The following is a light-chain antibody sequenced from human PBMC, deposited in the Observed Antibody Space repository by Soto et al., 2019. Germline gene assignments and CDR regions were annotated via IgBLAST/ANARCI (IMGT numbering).Light chain of an antibody. CDR3: QQYYNYPLT. CDR1: QSVRSW. CDR2: DAS. Sequence: DIQMTQSPSTLSASVGDRVTITCRASQSVRSWLAWYQQKPGRAPKFLIYDASSLESGVPSRFSGSGSGTEFTLTISNMQPADYATYYCQQYYNYPLTFGGGTKVEI. V-gene: IGKV1-5*01. J-gene: IGKJ4*01.